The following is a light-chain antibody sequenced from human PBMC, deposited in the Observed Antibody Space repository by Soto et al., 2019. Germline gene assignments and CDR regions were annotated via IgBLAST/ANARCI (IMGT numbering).Light chain of an antibody. Sequence: QSALTRPASVSGSPGQSITISCTGASGDVGGYDFVSWYQQQPGKAPKLIIYDVSNRPSGVSNRFSGSKSGNTASLTIPGLQAEDEADYYCCSCSRSSTLYVFGTGTKLTVL. CDR3: CSCSRSSTLYV. V-gene: IGLV2-14*01. J-gene: IGLJ1*01. CDR2: DVS. CDR1: SGDVGGYDF.